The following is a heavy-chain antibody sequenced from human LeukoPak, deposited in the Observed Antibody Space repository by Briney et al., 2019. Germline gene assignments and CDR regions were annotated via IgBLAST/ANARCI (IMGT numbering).Heavy chain of an antibody. CDR1: EPLVSSFA. CDR2: IIPIFGTA. Sequence: SVKPSGKAAEPLVSSFAISWGRQSPGQRRGWWGGIIPIFGTAEYAQKYQGRVTITADNSTSTAYMELSSLRSEDTAVYYCAIGASGYAFTQQDYWGQGTLVTVSS. V-gene: IGHV1-69*06. D-gene: IGHD5-12*01. J-gene: IGHJ4*02. CDR3: AIGASGYAFTQQDY.